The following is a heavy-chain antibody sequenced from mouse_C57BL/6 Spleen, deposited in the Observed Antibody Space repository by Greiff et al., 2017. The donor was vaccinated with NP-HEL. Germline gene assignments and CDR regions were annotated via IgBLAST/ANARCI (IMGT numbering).Heavy chain of an antibody. D-gene: IGHD2-5*01. CDR1: GYSITSGYD. J-gene: IGHJ3*01. Sequence: EVQLQQSGPGMVKPSQSLSLTCTVTGYSITSGYDWHWIRHFPGNKLEWMGYISYSGSTNYNPSLKSRISITHDTSKNHFFLKLNSVTTEDTATYYCARGSNYGGFAYWGQGTLVTVSA. V-gene: IGHV3-1*01. CDR3: ARGSNYGGFAY. CDR2: ISYSGST.